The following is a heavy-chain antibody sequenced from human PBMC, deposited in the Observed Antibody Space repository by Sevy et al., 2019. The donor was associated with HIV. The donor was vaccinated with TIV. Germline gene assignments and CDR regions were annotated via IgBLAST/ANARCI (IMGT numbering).Heavy chain of an antibody. V-gene: IGHV2-5*02. CDR2: IYWDDDK. CDR1: GFSLSTSGVG. CDR3: AHGPYYYGSSGPNWFDP. Sequence: SGPTLVNPTQTLTLTCTFSGFSLSTSGVGVGWIRQSPGKALEWLALIYWDDDKRYSPSLKSRLAITKDTSKSQVVLTMTNMDPVDTGTNYCAHGPYYYGSSGPNWFDPWGPGTLVTVSS. J-gene: IGHJ5*02. D-gene: IGHD3-22*01.